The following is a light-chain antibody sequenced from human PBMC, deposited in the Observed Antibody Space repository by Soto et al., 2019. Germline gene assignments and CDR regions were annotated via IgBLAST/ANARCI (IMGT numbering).Light chain of an antibody. CDR3: QQYETYSGT. J-gene: IGKJ1*01. Sequence: AIRMTQSPSSLSASTGDRVTITCRSSQGISSYLVWYQQKPGKAPKLLIYAASALPRGVPSRFSGSGSGTEFTLTISSLQPDDFATYYCQQYETYSGTFGQGTRWIS. V-gene: IGKV1-8*01. CDR2: AAS. CDR1: QGISSY.